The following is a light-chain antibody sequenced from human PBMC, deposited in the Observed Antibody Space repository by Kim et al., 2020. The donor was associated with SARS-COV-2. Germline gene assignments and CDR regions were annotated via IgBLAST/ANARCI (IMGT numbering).Light chain of an antibody. J-gene: IGKJ1*01. CDR1: QDIANY. V-gene: IGKV1-27*01. CDR3: QKYDSAPWT. Sequence: TSVGDGVTITCRASQDIANYLAWYQQKPGKVPKLLVYAASALKSGVPSRFSGNRSGTDFTLTISNLQPEDVATYYCQKYDSAPWTFGQGTKVEIK. CDR2: AAS.